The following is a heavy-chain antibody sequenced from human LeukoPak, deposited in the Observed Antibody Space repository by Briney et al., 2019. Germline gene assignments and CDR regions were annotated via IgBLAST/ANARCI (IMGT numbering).Heavy chain of an antibody. D-gene: IGHD6-19*01. CDR2: ISYDGSNK. CDR1: GFTFSSYA. CDR3: ARLYSSGWFLGP. Sequence: GGSLRLSCAASGFTFSSYAMHWVRQAPGKGLEWVAVISYDGSNKYYADSVKGRFTISRDNAKDTLYLQMNSLRPEDTAIYYCARLYSSGWFLGPWGQGTLVTVSS. V-gene: IGHV3-30*04. J-gene: IGHJ5*02.